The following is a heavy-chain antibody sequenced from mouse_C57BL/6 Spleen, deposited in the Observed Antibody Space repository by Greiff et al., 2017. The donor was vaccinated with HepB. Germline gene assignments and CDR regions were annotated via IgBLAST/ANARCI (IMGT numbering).Heavy chain of an antibody. CDR2: ISSGGSYT. D-gene: IGHD2-5*01. Sequence: EVQGVESGGDLVKPGGSLKLSCAASGFTFSSYGMSWVRQTPDKRLEWVATISSGGSYTYYPDSVKGRFTISRDNAKNTLYLQMSSLKSEDTAMYYCARRNSNYYFDYWGQGTTLTVSS. J-gene: IGHJ2*01. CDR3: ARRNSNYYFDY. CDR1: GFTFSSYG. V-gene: IGHV5-6*01.